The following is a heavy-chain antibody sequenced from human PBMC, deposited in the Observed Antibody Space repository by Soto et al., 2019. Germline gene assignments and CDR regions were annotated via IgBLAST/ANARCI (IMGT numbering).Heavy chain of an antibody. CDR1: GYTFTGYY. CDR2: INPNSGGK. V-gene: IGHV1-2*02. J-gene: IGHJ6*02. CDR3: ARRRDSSPSFGATTRSSYGIDV. D-gene: IGHD6-6*01. Sequence: ASVKVSCKASGYTFTGYYMHWVRQAPGQGLEWMGWINPNSGGKNYAQKFQGRVTMTRDTSISTSNMERDKLRSAESVVYYCARRRDSSPSFGATTRSSYGIDVWGQGTTVTVSS.